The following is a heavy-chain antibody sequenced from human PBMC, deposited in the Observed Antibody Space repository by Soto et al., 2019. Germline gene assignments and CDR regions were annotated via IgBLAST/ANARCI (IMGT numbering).Heavy chain of an antibody. CDR1: GYSISSGYY. V-gene: IGHV4-38-2*01. D-gene: IGHD1-7*01. CDR3: ARAAAEGLTGTTIWFDP. Sequence: SETLSLTCAVSGYSISSGYYWGCIRQPPGKGLEWIGSIYHSGSTYYNPSLKSRVTISVDTSKNQFSLKLSSVTAADTAVYYCARAAAEGLTGTTIWFDPWGQGTLVTVSS. CDR2: IYHSGST. J-gene: IGHJ5*02.